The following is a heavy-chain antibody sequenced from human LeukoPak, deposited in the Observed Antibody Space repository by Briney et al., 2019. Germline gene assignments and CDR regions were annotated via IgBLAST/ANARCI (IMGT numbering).Heavy chain of an antibody. D-gene: IGHD3-22*01. V-gene: IGHV3-73*01. J-gene: IGHJ4*02. CDR2: IRSKANSYAT. CDR1: GFTFSGSA. Sequence: GGSLKLSCAASGFTFSGSAMHWVRQASGKGLEWVGRIRSKANSYATAYAASVKGRFTISRDDSKNTAYLQMNSLKTEDTAVYYCTRHGGYYDSSGYYLPDYWGQGTLVTVSS. CDR3: TRHGGYYDSSGYYLPDY.